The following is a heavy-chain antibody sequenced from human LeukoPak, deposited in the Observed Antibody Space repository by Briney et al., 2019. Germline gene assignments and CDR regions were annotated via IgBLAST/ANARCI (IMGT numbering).Heavy chain of an antibody. V-gene: IGHV3-74*01. CDR3: ARVSVATYYYYGMDV. D-gene: IGHD2-15*01. CDR1: GFTFSSYW. CDR2: INSDGSST. Sequence: PGGSLRLSCAASGFTFSSYWMHWVRQAPGKGLVWVSRINSDGSSTSYADSVKGRFTISGDNAKNTLYLQMNSLRAEDTAVYYCARVSVATYYYYGMDVWGQGTTVTVSS. J-gene: IGHJ6*02.